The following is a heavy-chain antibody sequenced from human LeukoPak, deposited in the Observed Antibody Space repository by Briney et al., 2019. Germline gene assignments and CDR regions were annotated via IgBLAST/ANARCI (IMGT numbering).Heavy chain of an antibody. CDR2: ISSSSSYI. CDR1: GFTFSSYS. CDR3: ARDLLGELSSNDY. V-gene: IGHV3-21*04. J-gene: IGHJ4*02. D-gene: IGHD3-16*02. Sequence: GGSLRLSCAASGFTFSSYSMNWVRQAPGKGLEWVSSISSSSSYIYYADSVKGRFTISRDNAKNSLYLQMNSLRAEDTALYYCARDLLGELSSNDYWGQGTLVTVSS.